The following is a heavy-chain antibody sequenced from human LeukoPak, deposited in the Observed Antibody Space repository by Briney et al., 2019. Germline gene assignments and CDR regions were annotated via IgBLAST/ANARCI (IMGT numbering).Heavy chain of an antibody. CDR2: ISTSSSSI. CDR1: GFTFSSYG. D-gene: IGHD1-26*01. Sequence: GGSLRLACAASGFTFSSYGLNWVRQAPGKGLEWISYISTSSSSIYYADSVKGRFIISRDNAKNSLFLQMNSLRAEDTAMYYCARDGKYSGSFDSWGQGTLVTVSS. CDR3: ARDGKYSGSFDS. J-gene: IGHJ5*01. V-gene: IGHV3-48*04.